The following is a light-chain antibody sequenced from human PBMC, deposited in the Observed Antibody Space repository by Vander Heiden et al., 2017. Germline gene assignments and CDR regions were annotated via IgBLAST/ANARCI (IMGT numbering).Light chain of an antibody. J-gene: IGKJ1*01. CDR3: QQYNSYPWT. V-gene: IGKV1-5*03. CDR2: KAS. Sequence: DIQMTQSTSTLSASVGDRVTITCRASQSISSWLAWYQQKPGKAPKLLIYKASSLESGVPSRFSGSGSGTEFTLTISSPQPDDFATYYCQQYNSYPWTFGQGTKVEIK. CDR1: QSISSW.